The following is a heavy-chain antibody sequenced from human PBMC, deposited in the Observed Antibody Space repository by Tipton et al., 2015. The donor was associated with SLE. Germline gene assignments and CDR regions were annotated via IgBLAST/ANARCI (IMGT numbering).Heavy chain of an antibody. V-gene: IGHV3-21*01. J-gene: IGHJ3*02. CDR2: ISSSSSYI. Sequence: SLRLSCAASGFTFSSYSMNWVRQAPGKGLEWVSSISSSSSYIYYADSVKGRFTISRDNAKNSLYLQMNSLRAEDTAVYYCARDGFQRPGDFDIWGQGTMVTVSS. CDR1: GFTFSSYS. CDR3: ARDGFQRPGDFDI. D-gene: IGHD3-10*01.